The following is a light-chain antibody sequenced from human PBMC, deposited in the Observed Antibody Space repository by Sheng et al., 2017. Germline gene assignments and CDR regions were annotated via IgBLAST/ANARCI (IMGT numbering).Light chain of an antibody. CDR3: AAWDDSLNGYV. J-gene: IGLJ1*01. CDR1: TSNIASNT. V-gene: IGLV1-44*01. CDR2: RSD. Sequence: QSVLTQPPSVSATPGQRVSISCSGGTSNIASNTVSWFQQFPGAAPKLLIYRSDQRPSGVPDRFSGSKSGTSASLAISGLQSEDEADYYCAAWDDSLNGYVFGTGTKVTVL.